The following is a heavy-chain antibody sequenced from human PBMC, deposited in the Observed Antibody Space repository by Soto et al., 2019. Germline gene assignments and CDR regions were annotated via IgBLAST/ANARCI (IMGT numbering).Heavy chain of an antibody. V-gene: IGHV3-23*01. CDR3: AKGGGDSLRYGMDV. J-gene: IGHJ6*02. CDR1: GFTFSSCA. CDR2: IDGSGGSI. D-gene: IGHD2-21*02. Sequence: EVQLLESGGGLVQPGGALRLSCSASGFTFSSCAMNWVRQAPGKGLEWVSAIDGSGGSIYYADSVKGRFTISRDNSKTTLYLQMDSLRAEDTAVYYCAKGGGDSLRYGMDVWGQGTTVTVSS.